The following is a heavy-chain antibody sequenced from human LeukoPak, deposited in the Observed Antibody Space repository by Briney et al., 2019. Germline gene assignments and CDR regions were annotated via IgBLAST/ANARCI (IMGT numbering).Heavy chain of an antibody. CDR3: ARVLGSISH. V-gene: IGHV1-8*01. Sequence: ASVKVSCKASGYTFSTCDINWVRQATGQGLEWMGWMNPNSGNTGFAHKFQGRVTLTRDTSISTAYMELSSLRSEATAVYYCARVLGSISHWGQGTLVTVSS. CDR1: GYTFSTCD. CDR2: MNPNSGNT. D-gene: IGHD1-1*01. J-gene: IGHJ4*02.